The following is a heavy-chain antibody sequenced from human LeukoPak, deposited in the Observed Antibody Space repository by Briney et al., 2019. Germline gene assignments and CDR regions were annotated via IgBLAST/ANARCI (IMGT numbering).Heavy chain of an antibody. CDR1: GGSFSGYY. Sequence: ASETLSLTCAAYGGSFSGYYWSWIRQPSGKGLEWIGEINHSGSTNYNPSLKSRVTISVDTSKNQFSLKLSSVTAADTAVYYCARGGRAGCGDYVSSLGYWGQGTLVTVSS. CDR2: INHSGST. V-gene: IGHV4-34*01. CDR3: ARGGRAGCGDYVSSLGY. D-gene: IGHD4-17*01. J-gene: IGHJ4*02.